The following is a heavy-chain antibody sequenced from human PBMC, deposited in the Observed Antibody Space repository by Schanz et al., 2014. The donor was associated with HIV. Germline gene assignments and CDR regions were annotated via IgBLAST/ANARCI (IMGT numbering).Heavy chain of an antibody. CDR3: AKPEYDSRGNSQSHFDS. Sequence: EVQLVESGGGLVQPGGSLRLSCAASGFTFSSYWMTWVRQAPGKGLEMVANMNQDGSRKYYVDSVNGRFTISRDNSKNTLYLQMTTLRTEDTAVYYCAKPEYDSRGNSQSHFDSWGQGTLVTVSS. V-gene: IGHV3-7*03. J-gene: IGHJ4*02. D-gene: IGHD3-22*01. CDR2: MNQDGSRK. CDR1: GFTFSSYW.